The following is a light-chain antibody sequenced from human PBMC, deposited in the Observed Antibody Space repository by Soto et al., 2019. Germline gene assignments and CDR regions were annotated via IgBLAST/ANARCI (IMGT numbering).Light chain of an antibody. Sequence: DIVMTQSPATLSVAPGERVTFSCRASQSVRNNLAWYQQKPGQAPRLLIYGASTRATGIPVRFSGSGSGTEFTLTISSLQSEDFAVYYCQQYNNWPPWTFGQGTKVDIK. V-gene: IGKV3-15*01. CDR2: GAS. CDR3: QQYNNWPPWT. J-gene: IGKJ1*01. CDR1: QSVRNN.